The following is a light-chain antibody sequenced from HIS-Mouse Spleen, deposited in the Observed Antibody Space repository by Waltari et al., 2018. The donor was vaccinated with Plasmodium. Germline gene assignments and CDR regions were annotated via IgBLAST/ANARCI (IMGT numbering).Light chain of an antibody. J-gene: IGLJ3*02. CDR3: YSTDSSGNHRV. CDR1: ALPKKY. CDR2: EDS. Sequence: SYELTQPPSVSVSPGQTARLTCSGDALPKKYAYWYQQKSGQAPVLVIYEDSKRPSGIPERFSGSSSGTMATFTISGAQVEDEADYYCYSTDSSGNHRVFGGGTKLTVL. V-gene: IGLV3-10*01.